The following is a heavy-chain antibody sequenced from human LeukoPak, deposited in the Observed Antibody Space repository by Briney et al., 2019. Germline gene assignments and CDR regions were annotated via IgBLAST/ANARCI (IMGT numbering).Heavy chain of an antibody. Sequence: ASVKVSCKASGYTFTGYYMHWMRQAPGQGLEWMGWINCQSGGTNYAQNFQGRVTMTRDTSTSTAYLELSSLRSDDTAVYYCAREEMGWSNHYYVDVWGQGTTVIVSS. D-gene: IGHD3-10*01. CDR3: AREEMGWSNHYYVDV. V-gene: IGHV1-2*02. CDR1: GYTFTGYY. CDR2: INCQSGGT. J-gene: IGHJ6*02.